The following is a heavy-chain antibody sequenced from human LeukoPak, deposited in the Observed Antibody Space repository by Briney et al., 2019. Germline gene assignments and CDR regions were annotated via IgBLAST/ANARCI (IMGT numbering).Heavy chain of an antibody. V-gene: IGHV1-2*02. CDR3: ATFLFYGSGSYYPNWFDP. J-gene: IGHJ5*02. D-gene: IGHD3-10*01. CDR1: GYTFTGYY. Sequence: ASVKVSCQASGYTFTGYYMHWVRQPPGQGLEWMGWINPNSGGTNDGKKFKGRVTMTRDTSISTAYMELSRLRSDDTAVDYCATFLFYGSGSYYPNWFDPWGQGTLVTVSS. CDR2: INPNSGGT.